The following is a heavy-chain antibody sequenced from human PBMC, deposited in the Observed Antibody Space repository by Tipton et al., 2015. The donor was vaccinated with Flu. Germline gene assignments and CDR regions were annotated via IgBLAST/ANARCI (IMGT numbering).Heavy chain of an antibody. D-gene: IGHD6-13*01. CDR2: ISYDGSNK. CDR3: ARGQQPRGPNYGMDV. CDR1: GFTYSSYA. J-gene: IGHJ6*02. V-gene: IGHV3-30*01. Sequence: SLRLSCAASGFTYSSYAMHWVRQAPGKGLEWVAVISYDGSNKYYADSVKGRFTITRDNSKNTLYLQMNSLRAEDTAVYYCARGQQPRGPNYGMDVWGQGTTVTVSS.